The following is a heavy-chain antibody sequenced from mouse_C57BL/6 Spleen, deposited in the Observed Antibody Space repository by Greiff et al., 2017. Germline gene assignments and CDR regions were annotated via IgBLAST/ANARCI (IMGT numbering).Heavy chain of an antibody. CDR1: GYTFTDYN. J-gene: IGHJ2*01. Sequence: EVQLQQSGPELVKPGASVKMSCKASGYTFTDYNMHWVKQSHGKSLEWIGYINPNNGGTRYNQKFKSKATLTVNKSYSTAYMELRSLTSEDSAVYYCARPTMVTTFDYWGQGTTLTVSS. CDR2: INPNNGGT. D-gene: IGHD2-9*01. V-gene: IGHV1-22*01. CDR3: ARPTMVTTFDY.